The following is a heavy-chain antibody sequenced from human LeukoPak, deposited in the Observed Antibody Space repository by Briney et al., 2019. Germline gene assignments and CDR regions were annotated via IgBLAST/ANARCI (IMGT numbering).Heavy chain of an antibody. CDR1: GYTFSSYS. V-gene: IGHV3-48*01. D-gene: IGHD6-6*01. CDR2: ISSSSSTI. CDR3: ARVGSSSV. Sequence: GGSLRLSCAGSGYTFSSYSMKWVRQAPGKGLEWVSYISSSSSTIYYADSVKGRFTISRDNAKNSLYLQMNSLRAEDTAVYYCARVGSSSVWGQVTLVTVSS. J-gene: IGHJ4*02.